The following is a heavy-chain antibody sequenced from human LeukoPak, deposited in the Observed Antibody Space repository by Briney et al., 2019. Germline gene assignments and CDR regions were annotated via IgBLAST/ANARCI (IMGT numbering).Heavy chain of an antibody. CDR3: ARHSYFDY. Sequence: SETLSLTCTVSGVSISSSGYYWGWIRQPPGKGLEWIGSIYYSGSAYYNPSLKSRVTISVDTSKNQFSLKLSSVTAADTAVYYCARHSYFDYWGQGTLVTVSS. V-gene: IGHV4-39*01. CDR1: GVSISSSGYY. J-gene: IGHJ4*02. CDR2: IYYSGSA.